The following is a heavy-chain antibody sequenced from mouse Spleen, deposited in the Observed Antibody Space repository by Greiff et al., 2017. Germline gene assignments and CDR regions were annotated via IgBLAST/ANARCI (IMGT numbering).Heavy chain of an antibody. J-gene: IGHJ2*01. Sequence: EVHLVESGGGLVKPGGSLKLSCAASGFTFSDYGMHWVRQAPEKGLEWVAYISSGSSTIYYADTVKGRFTISRDNAKNTLFLQMTSLRSEDTAMYYCARRRYDYDGFDYWGQGTTLTVSS. V-gene: IGHV5-17*01. D-gene: IGHD2-4*01. CDR1: GFTFSDYG. CDR3: ARRRYDYDGFDY. CDR2: ISSGSSTI.